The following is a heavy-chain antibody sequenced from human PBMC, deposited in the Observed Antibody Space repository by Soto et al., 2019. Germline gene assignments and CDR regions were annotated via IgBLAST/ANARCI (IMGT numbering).Heavy chain of an antibody. D-gene: IGHD6-19*01. V-gene: IGHV4-59*01. J-gene: IGHJ4*02. Sequence: QVQLQESGPGLVKPSETLSLTCTVSGGSISSYYWSWIRQPPGKGLEWIGYIYYSGSTNYNPSLNSRVTISVDTSKNRFSLELSSVTAADTAVYYCARGPYSSGWRNFDYWGQGTLVTVSS. CDR2: IYYSGST. CDR1: GGSISSYY. CDR3: ARGPYSSGWRNFDY.